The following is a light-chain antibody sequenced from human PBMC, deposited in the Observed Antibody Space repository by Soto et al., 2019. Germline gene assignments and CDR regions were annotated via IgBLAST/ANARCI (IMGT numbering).Light chain of an antibody. CDR1: ETVATN. J-gene: IGKJ1*01. Sequence: PGERAILSCWASETVATNLAWYQQKPGQAPRLLISGASTRAAGISDRFRGSGSGTEFTLTISSLRSEDSAIYYCQQYFEWPPMTFGQGTKVEI. CDR2: GAS. V-gene: IGKV3-15*01. CDR3: QQYFEWPPMT.